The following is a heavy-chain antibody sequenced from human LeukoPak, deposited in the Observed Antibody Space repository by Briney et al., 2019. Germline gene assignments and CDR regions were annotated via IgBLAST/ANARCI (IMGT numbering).Heavy chain of an antibody. CDR2: IYTGGDT. D-gene: IGHD3-16*01. J-gene: IGHJ4*02. CDR1: GFTVSSNY. V-gene: IGHV3-53*01. Sequence: PGGSLRLSCAASGFTVSSNYMSWVRQAPGKGLEWVSGIYTGGDTYYADSVKGRFTISRDNSKNTLYLQMNSLRAEDTAVYYCAKGPYDYVWGSYGDWGQGTLVTVSS. CDR3: AKGPYDYVWGSYGD.